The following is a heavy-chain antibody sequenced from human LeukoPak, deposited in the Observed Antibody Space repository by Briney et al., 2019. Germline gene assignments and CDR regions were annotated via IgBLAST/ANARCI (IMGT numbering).Heavy chain of an antibody. D-gene: IGHD3-22*01. V-gene: IGHV3-23*01. CDR1: GFTYSSYA. CDR2: ISGSGGST. J-gene: IGHJ5*02. Sequence: GGSLRLSCAASGFTYSSYAMTWLRQAPGKGLEGVSAISGSGGSTYYADSVKGRFTISRDNSKNTLYLQMNSLRAEDTAVYYCASNYYDRRNNWFDPWGQGTLVTVSS. CDR3: ASNYYDRRNNWFDP.